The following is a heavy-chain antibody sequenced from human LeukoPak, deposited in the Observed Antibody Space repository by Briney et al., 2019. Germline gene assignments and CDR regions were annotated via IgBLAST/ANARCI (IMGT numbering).Heavy chain of an antibody. CDR3: AGVIAAVQSEYFQH. CDR2: IYHSGST. Sequence: PSETLSLTCAVSGGSISSGGYSWSWIRQLSGKGLEWIGYIYHSGSTYYNPSLKSRVTISVDRSKNQFSLKLSSVTAADTAVYYCAGVIAAVQSEYFQHWGQGTLVTVSS. CDR1: GGSISSGGYS. V-gene: IGHV4-30-2*01. D-gene: IGHD6-6*01. J-gene: IGHJ1*01.